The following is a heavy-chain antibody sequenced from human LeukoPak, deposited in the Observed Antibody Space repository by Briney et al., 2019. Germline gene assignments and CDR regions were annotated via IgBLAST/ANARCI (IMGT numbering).Heavy chain of an antibody. J-gene: IGHJ4*02. Sequence: GGSLRLSCAASGFTVSTHYTTWVRQAPGKGLEWVSVIYSGGSTYYADSVTGRFTISRDNSKNTLYLQMNSLRTEDTAVYYCARLPNYWGQGTLVTVSS. CDR1: GFTVSTHY. CDR3: ARLPNY. V-gene: IGHV3-66*02. CDR2: IYSGGST.